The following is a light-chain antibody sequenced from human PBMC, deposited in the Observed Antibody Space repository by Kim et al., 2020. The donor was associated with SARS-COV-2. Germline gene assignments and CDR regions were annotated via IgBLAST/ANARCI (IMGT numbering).Light chain of an antibody. J-gene: IGKJ5*01. Sequence: IQLTQSPSTLSASVGDRVTITCRASQSIGGWLAWYQQKPGKAPKLLIHDVSSVESGVPSRFSGSGSETEFTLTISSLQPDDFATYYCQHHSTCPITFGQGTRLEIK. CDR2: DVS. V-gene: IGKV1-5*01. CDR3: QHHSTCPIT. CDR1: QSIGGW.